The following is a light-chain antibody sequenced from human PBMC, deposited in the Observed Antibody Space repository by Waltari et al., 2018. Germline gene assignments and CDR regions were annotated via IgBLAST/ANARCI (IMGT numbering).Light chain of an antibody. CDR3: CSYTGSGTYV. Sequence: QSALTQPASVSGSPGQSITIPCTGTNSDVGGYNFVTWFQQHPGKAPELMIYDVSKRPSGVSNRFSGSKSGNTASLTISGLQAEDEADYYCCSYTGSGTYVFGTGTKVTVL. V-gene: IGLV2-23*02. CDR2: DVS. CDR1: NSDVGGYNF. J-gene: IGLJ1*01.